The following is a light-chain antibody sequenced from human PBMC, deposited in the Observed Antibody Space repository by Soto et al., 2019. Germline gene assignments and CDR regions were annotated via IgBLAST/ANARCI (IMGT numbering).Light chain of an antibody. CDR3: MQALQTPVT. J-gene: IGKJ4*01. Sequence: IVVTQSELCRPVTPGDAASISDRSSQRLLHSNGYNYLHWYMQKPVQAPQLLIYLGAIPASGVPDRFSGSGSGIDFTLKISRVEPEDVGVYYCMQALQTPVTFGGGTNVDTK. CDR1: QRLLHSNGYNY. CDR2: LGA. V-gene: IGKV2-28*01.